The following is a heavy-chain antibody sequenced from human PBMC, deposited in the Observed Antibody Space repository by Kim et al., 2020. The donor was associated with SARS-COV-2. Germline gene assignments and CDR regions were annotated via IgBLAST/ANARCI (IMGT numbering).Heavy chain of an antibody. J-gene: IGHJ4*02. CDR2: IRSKAYGGTT. CDR3: TSAITMVRGVMTN. D-gene: IGHD3-10*01. CDR1: GFTFGDYA. Sequence: GGSLRLSCTASGFTFGDYAMSWFRQAPGKGLEWVGFIRSKAYGGTTEYAASVKGRFTISRDDSKSIAYLQMNSLKTEDTAVYYCTSAITMVRGVMTNWGQGTLVTVSS. V-gene: IGHV3-49*03.